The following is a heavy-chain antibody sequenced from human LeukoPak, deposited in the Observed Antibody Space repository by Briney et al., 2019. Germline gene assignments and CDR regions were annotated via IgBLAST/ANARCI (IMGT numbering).Heavy chain of an antibody. CDR2: INTNTGNP. V-gene: IGHV7-4-1*02. CDR1: GYTFTSYA. J-gene: IGHJ6*03. D-gene: IGHD3-10*01. Sequence: ASVKVSCKASGYTFTSYAMNWVRQAPGQGLEWMGWINTNTGNPTYAQGFTGRFVFSLDTSVSTAYLQISSLKAEDTAVYYCAREVRYYGSGSSRAYYYYYMDVWGKGTTVTVSS. CDR3: AREVRYYGSGSSRAYYYYYMDV.